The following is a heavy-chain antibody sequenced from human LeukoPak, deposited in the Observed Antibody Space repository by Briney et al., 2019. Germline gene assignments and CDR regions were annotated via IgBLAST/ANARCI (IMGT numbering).Heavy chain of an antibody. Sequence: PGGSLRLSCAASGFTFSSYAMSWVRQAPGKVLEWVSAISGSGGSTYYADSVKGRFTISRDNSKNTLYLQMNSLRAEDTAVYYCAKDTVTTHYYYYGMDVWGQGTTVTVSS. CDR2: ISGSGGST. CDR1: GFTFSSYA. CDR3: AKDTVTTHYYYYGMDV. J-gene: IGHJ6*02. V-gene: IGHV3-23*01. D-gene: IGHD4-17*01.